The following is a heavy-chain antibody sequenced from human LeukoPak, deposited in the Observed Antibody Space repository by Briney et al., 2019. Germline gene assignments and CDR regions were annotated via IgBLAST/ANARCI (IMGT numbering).Heavy chain of an antibody. J-gene: IGHJ3*02. V-gene: IGHV4-59*12. D-gene: IGHD4-23*01. CDR2: IYYTGSA. CDR1: GGSISTYY. Sequence: SETLSLTCTVSGGSISTYYWSWIRQPPGKGLEWIGCIYYTGSANYNPSLKSRGTISVDTSKNQFSLKLNSVTAADTAVYYCARGSITVVPAFDIWGQGTMFTVSS. CDR3: ARGSITVVPAFDI.